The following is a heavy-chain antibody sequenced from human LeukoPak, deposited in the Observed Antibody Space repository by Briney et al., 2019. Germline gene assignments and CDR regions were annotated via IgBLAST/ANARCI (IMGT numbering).Heavy chain of an antibody. CDR3: ARDGSVENLEWPDFDY. Sequence: ASVKVSCKASGYTFTSYYMHWVRQAPGQGLEWMGIINPSGGSTSYAQKFQGRVTMTRDTSTSTVYMELSSLRSEGTAVYYCARDGSVENLEWPDFDYWGQGTLVTVSS. D-gene: IGHD3-3*01. CDR1: GYTFTSYY. CDR2: INPSGGST. V-gene: IGHV1-46*03. J-gene: IGHJ4*02.